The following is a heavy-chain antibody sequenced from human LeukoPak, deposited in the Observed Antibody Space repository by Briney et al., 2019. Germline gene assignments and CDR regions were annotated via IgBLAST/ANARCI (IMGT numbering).Heavy chain of an antibody. Sequence: SQTLSLTCTVSGGSISSGSYYWSWIRQPAGKGLEWIGRIYTSGSTNYNPSLKSRVTISVDTSKNQFSLKLSSVTAADTAVYYCARVLGYCSSTSCHTADYWGQGNLVTVSS. CDR2: IYTSGST. CDR3: ARVLGYCSSTSCHTADY. CDR1: GGSISSGSYY. D-gene: IGHD2-2*01. J-gene: IGHJ4*02. V-gene: IGHV4-61*02.